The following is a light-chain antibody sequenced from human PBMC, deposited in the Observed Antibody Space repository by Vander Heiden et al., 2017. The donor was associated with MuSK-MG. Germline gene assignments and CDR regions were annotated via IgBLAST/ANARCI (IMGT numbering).Light chain of an antibody. Sequence: DIQMTQSPSSLSASVGDRVTITCRASQDISNYLAWYQQKPGKVPKLLIYAASTLQSGVPSRFSGSGYGTDFTLTISSLQPEDVATYYCQKDNSAPFTFGHGTKVDIK. V-gene: IGKV1-27*01. CDR3: QKDNSAPFT. J-gene: IGKJ3*01. CDR2: AAS. CDR1: QDISNY.